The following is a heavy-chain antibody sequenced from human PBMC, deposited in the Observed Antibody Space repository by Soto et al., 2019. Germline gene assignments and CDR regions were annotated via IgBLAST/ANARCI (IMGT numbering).Heavy chain of an antibody. CDR1: GGSISSSSYY. CDR3: ARHQEDGYNNYYFDY. CDR2: IYYSGST. V-gene: IGHV4-39*01. J-gene: IGHJ4*02. Sequence: SETLSLTCTVSGGSISSSSYYWGWIRQPPGKGLEWIGSIYYSGSTYYNPSLKSRVTISVDTSKNQFSLKLSSVTAADTAVYYCARHQEDGYNNYYFDYWGQGTLVTVSS. D-gene: IGHD4-4*01.